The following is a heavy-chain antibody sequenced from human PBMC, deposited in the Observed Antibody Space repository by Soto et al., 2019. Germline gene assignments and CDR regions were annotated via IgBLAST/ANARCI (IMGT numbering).Heavy chain of an antibody. J-gene: IGHJ2*01. CDR3: ARVPGYSIGDL. V-gene: IGHV1-18*01. CDR2: INAGNGNT. Sequence: ASVKVSCKASGYTFTNYGISWVRQAPGQGLEWMGWINAGNGNTKYSQKFQGRVTITTDTSASTAYMELSSLRSEDTAVYYCARVPGYSIGDLWGRGTLVTVS. D-gene: IGHD2-21*01. CDR1: GYTFTNYG.